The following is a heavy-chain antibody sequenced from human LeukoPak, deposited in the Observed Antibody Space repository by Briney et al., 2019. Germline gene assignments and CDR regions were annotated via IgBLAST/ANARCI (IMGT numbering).Heavy chain of an antibody. CDR3: ARVYDSSGYYSGFDY. D-gene: IGHD3-22*01. CDR2: INHSGST. CDR1: GGSFSGYY. Sequence: SETLSLTCAVYGGSFSGYYWSWIRQPLGRGLEWIGEINHSGSTNYNPSLKSRVTISVDTSKNQFSLKLSSVTAADTAVYYCARVYDSSGYYSGFDYWGQGTLVTVSS. V-gene: IGHV4-34*01. J-gene: IGHJ4*02.